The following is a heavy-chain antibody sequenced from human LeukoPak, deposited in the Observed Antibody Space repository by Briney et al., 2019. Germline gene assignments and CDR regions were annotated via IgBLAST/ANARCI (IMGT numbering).Heavy chain of an antibody. V-gene: IGHV3-9*01. CDR1: GFTFDDYA. CDR3: AKGTYDSLEGTFDY. D-gene: IGHD3-22*01. Sequence: GGSLRLSCAASGFTFDDYAMHWVRQAPGKGLEWVSGISWNSGSIGYADSVKGRFTISRDNAKNSLYLQMNSLRAEDTALYYCAKGTYDSLEGTFDYWGQGTLVTVSS. CDR2: ISWNSGSI. J-gene: IGHJ4*02.